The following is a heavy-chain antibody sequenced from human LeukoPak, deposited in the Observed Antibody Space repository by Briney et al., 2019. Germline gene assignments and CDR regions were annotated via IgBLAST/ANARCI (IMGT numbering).Heavy chain of an antibody. J-gene: IGHJ4*02. D-gene: IGHD2-15*01. Sequence: SGGSLRLSCAASGFTFSSYSMNWVRQAPGKGLEWVSVIYSGGSTYYADSVKGRFTISRDNSKNTLYLQMNSLRAEDTAVYYCAREGYCSGGSCYFVDYWGQGTLVTVSS. V-gene: IGHV3-53*01. CDR3: AREGYCSGGSCYFVDY. CDR2: IYSGGST. CDR1: GFTFSSYS.